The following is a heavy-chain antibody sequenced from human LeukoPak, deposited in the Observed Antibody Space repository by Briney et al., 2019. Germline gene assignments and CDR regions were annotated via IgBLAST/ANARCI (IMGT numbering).Heavy chain of an antibody. CDR3: ARSEHDFWSGYSYHFDY. V-gene: IGHV3-23*01. CDR2: ISGSGGST. Sequence: GGSLRLSCAASGFTFSSYWMSWVRQAPGKGLEWVSAISGSGGSTYYADSVKGRFTISRDNSETTLYLQMNSLRAEDTAVYYCARSEHDFWSGYSYHFDYWGQGTLVTVSS. CDR1: GFTFSSYW. D-gene: IGHD3-3*01. J-gene: IGHJ4*02.